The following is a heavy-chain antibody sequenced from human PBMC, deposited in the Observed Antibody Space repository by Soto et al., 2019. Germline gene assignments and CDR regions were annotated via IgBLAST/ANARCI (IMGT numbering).Heavy chain of an antibody. CDR2: IQQVGSEK. CDR3: ALGRTGLDV. J-gene: IGHJ6*02. V-gene: IGHV3-7*01. CDR1: GFTFNKYW. Sequence: EVQLVESGGGLVQPGGSLRLSCAASGFTFNKYWMTWVRQAPGKGLEWVANIQQVGSEKYYVDSVKGRFTISRDNADNSLYLQMNGRRAEDTAVYYCALGRTGLDVWGQGTTVTVSS. D-gene: IGHD7-27*01.